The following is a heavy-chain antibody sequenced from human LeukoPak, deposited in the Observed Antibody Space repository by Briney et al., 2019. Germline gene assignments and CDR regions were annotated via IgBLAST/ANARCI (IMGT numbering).Heavy chain of an antibody. CDR1: GGSISSYY. CDR3: ARDLAAAGTIAGFDP. Sequence: SETLSLTCTVSGGSISSYYWSWIRQPPGKGLEWIGYIYYNGSTNYNPSLKSRVTISVDTSKNQFSLKLSSVTAADTAVYYCARDLAAAGTIAGFDPWGQGTLVTVSS. V-gene: IGHV4-59*01. D-gene: IGHD6-13*01. J-gene: IGHJ5*02. CDR2: IYYNGST.